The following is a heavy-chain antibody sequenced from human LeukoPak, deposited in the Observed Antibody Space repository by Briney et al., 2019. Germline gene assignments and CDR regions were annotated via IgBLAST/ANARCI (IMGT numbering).Heavy chain of an antibody. Sequence: SVKVSCKASGGTFSSYTISWVRQAPGQGLEWMGGIILILGIANYAQKFQGRVTITADKSTSTAYMELSSLRSEDTAVYYCARAKTDRYSSSSWSWFDPWGQGTLVTVSS. CDR1: GGTFSSYT. V-gene: IGHV1-69*10. CDR3: ARAKTDRYSSSSWSWFDP. D-gene: IGHD6-6*01. CDR2: IILILGIA. J-gene: IGHJ5*02.